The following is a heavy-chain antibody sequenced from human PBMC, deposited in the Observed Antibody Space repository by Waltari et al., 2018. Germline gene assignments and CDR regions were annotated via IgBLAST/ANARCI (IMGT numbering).Heavy chain of an antibody. CDR3: ARDRTRRLDP. J-gene: IGHJ5*02. Sequence: QVQLQESGPGLVKPSETLSLTCSVSGASSTYGFYWAWIRQPPGKGLEYIGNIYHSDTGDYNPSLQSRVPMSVDTSKNQFSLELRSVTAADTAIYYCARDRTRRLDPWGQGILVTVSS. CDR1: GASSTYGFY. D-gene: IGHD6-25*01. V-gene: IGHV4-38-2*02. CDR2: IYHSDTG.